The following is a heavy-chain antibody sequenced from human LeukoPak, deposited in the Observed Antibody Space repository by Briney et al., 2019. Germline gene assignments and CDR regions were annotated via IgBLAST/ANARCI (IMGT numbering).Heavy chain of an antibody. J-gene: IGHJ3*02. CDR1: GYIFTTYW. CDR3: ARHGQHLVRGAFDI. Sequence: GESLKISCRGSGYIFTTYWIGWVRQMPGKGLEWMGIIYPGDSNIRYSPSFQGQVTISADTSISTAYLQWSSLKASDTAMYYCARHGQHLVRGAFDIWGPGTVATVSS. V-gene: IGHV5-51*01. CDR2: IYPGDSNI. D-gene: IGHD6-13*01.